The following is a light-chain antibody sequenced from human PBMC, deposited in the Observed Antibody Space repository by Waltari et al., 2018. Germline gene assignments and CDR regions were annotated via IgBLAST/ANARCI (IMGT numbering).Light chain of an antibody. Sequence: IVLTQSPGTLSLSPGERATLSCRASQTVRTTYLAWYQQKPGQAPTLVIHGASSRATGIPDRFSGSGSGTDFSLTISSLEPEDFAVYYCQQYDISPLTFGEGPRWRSN. V-gene: IGKV3-20*01. J-gene: IGKJ4*01. CDR1: QTVRTTY. CDR3: QQYDISPLT. CDR2: GAS.